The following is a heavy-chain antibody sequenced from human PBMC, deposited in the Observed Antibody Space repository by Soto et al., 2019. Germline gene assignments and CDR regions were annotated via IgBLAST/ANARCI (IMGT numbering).Heavy chain of an antibody. D-gene: IGHD2-8*02. J-gene: IGHJ4*02. CDR2: INHSGST. Sequence: SETLSLTCAVYGGSFSGYSWTWIRQPPGTGLEWVGEINHSGSTNYNPSLKSRVTISVDTSKNQFSLKLTSVTAADTAVYYCARDKITGLFDYWGQGTLVTVS. V-gene: IGHV4-34*01. CDR1: GGSFSGYS. CDR3: ARDKITGLFDY.